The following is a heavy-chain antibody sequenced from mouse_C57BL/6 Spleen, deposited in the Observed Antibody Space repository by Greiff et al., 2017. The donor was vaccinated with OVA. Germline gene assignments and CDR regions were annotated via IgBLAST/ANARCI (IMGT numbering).Heavy chain of an antibody. V-gene: IGHV1-82*01. D-gene: IGHD3-2*02. Sequence: VQRVESGPELVKPGASVKISCKASGYAFSSSWMNWVKQRPGKGLEWIGRIYPGDGDTNYNGKFKGKATLTADKSSSTAYMQLSSLTSEDSAVYFCASPLDSSGDYYAMDYWGQGTSVTVSS. CDR2: IYPGDGDT. J-gene: IGHJ4*01. CDR3: ASPLDSSGDYYAMDY. CDR1: GYAFSSSW.